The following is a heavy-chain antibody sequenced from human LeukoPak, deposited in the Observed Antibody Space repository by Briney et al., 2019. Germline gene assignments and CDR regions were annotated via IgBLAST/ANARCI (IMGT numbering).Heavy chain of an antibody. Sequence: GGSLRLSCAASGFTFSSYSMNWVRQAPGKGLEWVSSISSSSSYIYYAHSVKGRFTISRDNAKNSVYLQMNSLRAEDTAVYYCARGPHYWGQGTLVTVSS. J-gene: IGHJ4*02. CDR3: ARGPHY. CDR1: GFTFSSYS. V-gene: IGHV3-21*04. CDR2: ISSSSSYI.